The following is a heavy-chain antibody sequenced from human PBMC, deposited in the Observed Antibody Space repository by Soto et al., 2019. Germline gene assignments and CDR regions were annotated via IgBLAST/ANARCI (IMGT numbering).Heavy chain of an antibody. V-gene: IGHV1-69*13. Sequence: SVKVSCKASGGTFSSYAISWVRQAPGQGLEWMGGIIPIFGTANYAQKFQGRVTITADESTSTAYMELSSLRSEDTAVYYCARGPSDSSGYYSWFDPWGQGTLVTVSS. J-gene: IGHJ5*02. CDR3: ARGPSDSSGYYSWFDP. D-gene: IGHD3-22*01. CDR1: GGTFSSYA. CDR2: IIPIFGTA.